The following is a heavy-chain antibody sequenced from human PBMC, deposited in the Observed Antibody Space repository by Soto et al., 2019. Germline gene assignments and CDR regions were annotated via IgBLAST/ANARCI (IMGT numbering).Heavy chain of an antibody. Sequence: QVQLVQSGAEVKKPGASVKVSCKASGYTFTSYGISWVRQAPGQGLEWMGWISAYNGNTNYAQKLQGRVTMTTDTSTSTGYMELRSLRSDDTAVYYCARDGQLLLCSGGSCYFRYYGMDVWGQGTTVTVSS. D-gene: IGHD2-15*01. CDR3: ARDGQLLLCSGGSCYFRYYGMDV. CDR1: GYTFTSYG. CDR2: ISAYNGNT. J-gene: IGHJ6*02. V-gene: IGHV1-18*01.